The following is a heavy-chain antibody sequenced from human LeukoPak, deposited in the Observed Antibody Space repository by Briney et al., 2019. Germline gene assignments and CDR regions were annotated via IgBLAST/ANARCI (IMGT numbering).Heavy chain of an antibody. CDR1: GGSISSGSYY. CDR2: IYTSGST. CDR3: ARVGYYDFWSGYFKDCMDV. J-gene: IGHJ6*03. Sequence: PSQTLSLTCTVSGGSISSGSYYWSWIRQPAGKGLEWIGRIYTSGSTNYNPSLKSRVTISVDTSKNQFSLKLSSVTAADTAVYYCARVGYYDFWSGYFKDCMDVWGKGTTVTVSS. V-gene: IGHV4-61*02. D-gene: IGHD3-3*01.